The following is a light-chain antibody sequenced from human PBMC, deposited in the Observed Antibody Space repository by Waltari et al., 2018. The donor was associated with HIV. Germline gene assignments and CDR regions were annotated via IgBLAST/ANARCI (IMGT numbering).Light chain of an antibody. CDR1: ALPKQY. CDR3: QSGDNTGTSMI. Sequence: SDELSQPPSVSVSPGQTARITCSGDALPKQYVYWYQQKPGQTPVVVMNKDTERPSGIPERFSGSSSGTTVTLTISGVQAEDEGDYYCQSGDNTGTSMIFGGGTKLTVL. V-gene: IGLV3-25*03. J-gene: IGLJ2*01. CDR2: KDT.